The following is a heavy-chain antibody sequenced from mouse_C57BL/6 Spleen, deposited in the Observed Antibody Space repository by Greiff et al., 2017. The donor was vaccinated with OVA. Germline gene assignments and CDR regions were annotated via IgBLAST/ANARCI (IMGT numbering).Heavy chain of an antibody. Sequence: QVQLQQPGAELVRPGSSVKLSCKASGYTFTSYWMHWVKQRPIQGLEWIGNIDPSDSEAHYNQKFKDKATLTVDKSSSTAYMQLSSLTSEHSAVYYCAREGTLPYYFDYWGQGTTLTVSS. J-gene: IGHJ2*01. CDR1: GYTFTSYW. CDR2: IDPSDSEA. CDR3: AREGTLPYYFDY. D-gene: IGHD2-10*01. V-gene: IGHV1-52*01.